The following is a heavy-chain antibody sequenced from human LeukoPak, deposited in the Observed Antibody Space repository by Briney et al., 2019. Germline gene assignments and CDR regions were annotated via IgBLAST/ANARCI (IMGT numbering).Heavy chain of an antibody. CDR3: AKCGLYTFGLYNY. V-gene: IGHV3-23*01. J-gene: IGHJ4*02. CDR1: GFTFSSYE. D-gene: IGHD5-18*01. Sequence: GGSLRLSCAASGFTFSSYEMNWVRQAPGKGLEWVSTISGSGNKTYYADSVKGRFTISRDNSKTTVYLQMNSLRAEDTAVYYCAKCGLYTFGLYNYWGQGTLDTVSS. CDR2: ISGSGNKT.